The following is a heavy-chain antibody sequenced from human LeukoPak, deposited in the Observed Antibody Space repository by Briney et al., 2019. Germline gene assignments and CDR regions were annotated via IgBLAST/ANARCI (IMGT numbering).Heavy chain of an antibody. Sequence: ASVKVSCKASGSTFTGYYTHWMRQAPGQGPEWMGWMNPNSGDTLYAPKFQGRVTMTRDTSLSTAYMELHRLTSDDSAIYYCARWDSDYYYYYSLDVWGQGTAVTVSS. CDR2: MNPNSGDT. CDR1: GSTFTGYY. V-gene: IGHV1-2*02. D-gene: IGHD1-26*01. CDR3: ARWDSDYYYYYSLDV. J-gene: IGHJ6*02.